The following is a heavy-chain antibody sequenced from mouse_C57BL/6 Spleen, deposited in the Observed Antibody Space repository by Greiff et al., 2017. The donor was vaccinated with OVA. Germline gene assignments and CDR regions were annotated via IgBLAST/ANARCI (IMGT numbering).Heavy chain of an antibody. J-gene: IGHJ3*01. CDR3: ARSSYGSRFAY. CDR1: GYAFTNYL. D-gene: IGHD2-9*01. CDR2: INPGSGGT. Sequence: VQLQQSGAELVRPGTSVKVSCKASGYAFTNYLIEWVKQRPGQGLEWIGVINPGSGGTNYNEKFKGKATLTADKSSSTAYMQLSSLTSEDSAVYFCARSSYGSRFAYWGQGTLVTVSA. V-gene: IGHV1-54*01.